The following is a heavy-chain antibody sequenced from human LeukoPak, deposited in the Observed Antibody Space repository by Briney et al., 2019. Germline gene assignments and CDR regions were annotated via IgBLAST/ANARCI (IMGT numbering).Heavy chain of an antibody. J-gene: IGHJ6*03. CDR3: AKGVGYCSSTSCYYYHYYMDV. CDR1: GFTFSSYG. CDR2: IRYDGSNK. Sequence: GGSLRLSCAASGFTFSSYGMHWVRQAPGKGLEWVAFIRYDGSNKYYADSVKGRFTISRDNSKNTLYLQMNSLRAGDTAVYYCAKGVGYCSSTSCYYYHYYMDVWGKGTTVTVSS. V-gene: IGHV3-30*02. D-gene: IGHD2-2*01.